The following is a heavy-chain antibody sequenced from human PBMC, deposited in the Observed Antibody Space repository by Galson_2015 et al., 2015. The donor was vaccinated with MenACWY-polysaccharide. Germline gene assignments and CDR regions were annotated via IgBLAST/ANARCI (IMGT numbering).Heavy chain of an antibody. J-gene: IGHJ4*02. D-gene: IGHD1-20*01. CDR3: ARGSLVGSNWTPFDY. Sequence: QSGAEVKKPGESLKISCKGSGYSFTGYWIGWVSQMPGKGLGWMGSIYPGASDTRYSPSFQGQVTISADKSINTAYLQWSSLKASDTAIYYCARGSLVGSNWTPFDYWGQGSLVTVSS. CDR1: GYSFTGYW. V-gene: IGHV5-51*03. CDR2: IYPGASDT.